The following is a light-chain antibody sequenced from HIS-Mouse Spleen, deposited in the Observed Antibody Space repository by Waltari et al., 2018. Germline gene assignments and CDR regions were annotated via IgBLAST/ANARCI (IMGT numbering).Light chain of an antibody. CDR2: EGS. CDR1: SSDVGSYNL. Sequence: QSALTQPASVSGSPGQSITISCTGTSSDVGSYNLVSWYQQHPGKAPILMIYEGSKRPSGVSNRFSGSKSGNTASLTISGLQAEDEADYYCCSYAGSSTWVFGGGTKLTVL. CDR3: CSYAGSSTWV. J-gene: IGLJ3*02. V-gene: IGLV2-23*01.